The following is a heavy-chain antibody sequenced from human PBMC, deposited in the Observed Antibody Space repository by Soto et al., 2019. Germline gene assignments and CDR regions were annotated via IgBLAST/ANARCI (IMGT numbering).Heavy chain of an antibody. Sequence: PSETVSLTCTVSGGSISTYYWRWIRQRPGKGLEWIGYISYSGSTNYNPSLKSRVTISIDTSKNQFSLELSSVTAADTAVYFCARGEYYYYYDMDGWGKGTTVTVSS. CDR1: GGSISTYY. CDR2: ISYSGST. CDR3: ARGEYYYYYDMDG. J-gene: IGHJ6*03. V-gene: IGHV4-59*01.